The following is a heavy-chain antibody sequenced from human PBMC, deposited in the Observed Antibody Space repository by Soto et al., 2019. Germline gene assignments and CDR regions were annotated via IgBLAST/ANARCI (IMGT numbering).Heavy chain of an antibody. CDR3: ARDFKGATYYYDSSGYPFDY. J-gene: IGHJ4*02. V-gene: IGHV3-48*01. Sequence: PGGSLRLSCAASGFTFSSYSMNWVRQAPGKGLEWVSYISSSSSTIYYADSVKGRFTISRDNAKNSLYLQMNSLRAEDTAVYYCARDFKGATYYYDSSGYPFDYWGQGTLVTVSS. D-gene: IGHD3-22*01. CDR1: GFTFSSYS. CDR2: ISSSSSTI.